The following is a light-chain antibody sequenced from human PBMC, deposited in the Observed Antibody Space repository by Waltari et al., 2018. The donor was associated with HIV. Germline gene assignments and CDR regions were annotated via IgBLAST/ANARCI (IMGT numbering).Light chain of an antibody. V-gene: IGLV2-23*02. Sequence: QSALTQPASVSGSPGQSITISCTGTSSDVGSYNLVSWYQQHPGKAPKLMIYEVSKRPSGVSNRFSGSKSGNAASRTISWLQAEYEADYYCCSYAGSSTYVFGAGTKVTVL. CDR1: SSDVGSYNL. J-gene: IGLJ1*01. CDR2: EVS. CDR3: CSYAGSSTYV.